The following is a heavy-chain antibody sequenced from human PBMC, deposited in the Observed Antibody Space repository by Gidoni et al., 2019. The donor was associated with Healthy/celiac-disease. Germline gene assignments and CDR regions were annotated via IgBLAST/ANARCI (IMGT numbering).Heavy chain of an antibody. CDR3: ATYYGDYWGVPDY. J-gene: IGHJ4*02. CDR2: ISSSSSYI. V-gene: IGHV3-21*01. CDR1: GFTFSSYS. Sequence: EVQLVESGGGLVKPGGSLRLSCAASGFTFSSYSMNWVRQAPGKGLEWVSSISSSSSYIYYADSVKGRFTISRDNAKNSLYLQMNSLRAEDTAVYYCATYYGDYWGVPDYWGQGTLVTVSS. D-gene: IGHD4-17*01.